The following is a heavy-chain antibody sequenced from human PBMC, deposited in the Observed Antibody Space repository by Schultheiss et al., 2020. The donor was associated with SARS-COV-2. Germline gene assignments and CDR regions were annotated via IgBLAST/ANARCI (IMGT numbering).Heavy chain of an antibody. D-gene: IGHD5-12*01. CDR2: IYHTGSGD. J-gene: IGHJ4*02. CDR3: ARLYSAYDKGDY. CDR1: GYSISSGFH. Sequence: SETLSLTCTVSGYSISSGFHWGWIRQSPGKGLEWIGSIYHTGSGDHYHPSLKSRVTISVDTSKNQFSLKLSSVTAADTAVYYCARLYSAYDKGDYWGQGTLVTVSS. V-gene: IGHV4-38-2*02.